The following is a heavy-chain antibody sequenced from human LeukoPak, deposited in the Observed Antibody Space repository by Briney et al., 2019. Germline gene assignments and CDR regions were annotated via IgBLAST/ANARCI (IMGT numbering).Heavy chain of an antibody. J-gene: IGHJ6*03. CDR2: IYTSGST. CDR3: ARDGGYGGKYYYYYYYMDV. D-gene: IGHD4-23*01. CDR1: GGSISSGSYY. V-gene: IGHV4-61*02. Sequence: SETLSLTCTVSGGSISSGSYYWGWIRQPGGKGLEWIGRIYTSGSTNYNPSLKSRVTISVDTSKNQFSLKLSSVTAADTAVYYCARDGGYGGKYYYYYYYMDVWGKGTTVTISS.